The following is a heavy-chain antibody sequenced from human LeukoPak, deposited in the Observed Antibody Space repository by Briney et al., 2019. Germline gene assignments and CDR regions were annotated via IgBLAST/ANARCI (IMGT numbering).Heavy chain of an antibody. V-gene: IGHV4-59*01. J-gene: IGHJ5*02. CDR3: ARYYYDSSGYFNWFDP. CDR1: GGSISSYY. CDR2: IYYSGST. Sequence: SETLSLTCTVSGGSISSYYWSWIRQPPGKGLEWIGYIYYSGSTNYNPSLKSRVTISVGTSKNQFSLRLSSVTAADTAVYYCARYYYDSSGYFNWFDPWGQGTLVTVSS. D-gene: IGHD3-22*01.